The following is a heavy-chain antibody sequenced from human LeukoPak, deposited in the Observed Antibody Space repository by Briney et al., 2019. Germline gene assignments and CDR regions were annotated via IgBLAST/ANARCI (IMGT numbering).Heavy chain of an antibody. CDR1: GFTFSNYA. CDR3: ARDRLYSSSSEDY. Sequence: QSGGSLRLSCAASGFTFSNYAMSWVRQAPGKGQEWVSAVSSSGNSAVYTDSVRGRFTISRDNSKNTLYLQMNSLRAEDTAVYYCARDRLYSSSSEDYWGQGTLVTVSS. V-gene: IGHV3-23*01. J-gene: IGHJ4*02. CDR2: VSSSGNSA. D-gene: IGHD6-6*01.